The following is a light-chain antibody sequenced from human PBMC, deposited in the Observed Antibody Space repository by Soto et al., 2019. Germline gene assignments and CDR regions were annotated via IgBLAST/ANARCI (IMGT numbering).Light chain of an antibody. J-gene: IGLJ2*01. V-gene: IGLV1-44*01. CDR2: NNN. CDR3: AAWDDSLNGVV. CDR1: SSNIGSYS. Sequence: QSVLTQPPSASGTPGQRITISCSGSSSNIGSYSVNWYQQFPGTAPKLLIYNNNQRPSGVPDRISGSKFGTSVSLAISGLQSEDEADYYCAAWDDSLNGVVFGGGTKLTVL.